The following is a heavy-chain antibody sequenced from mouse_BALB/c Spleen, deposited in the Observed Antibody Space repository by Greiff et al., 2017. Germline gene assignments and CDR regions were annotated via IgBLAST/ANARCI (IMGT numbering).Heavy chain of an antibody. D-gene: IGHD1-1*01. J-gene: IGHJ3*01. V-gene: IGHV5-12-1*01. CDR1: GFAFSSYD. CDR2: ISSGGGST. CDR3: ARHGYYGSSPFAY. Sequence: EVKVVESGGGLVKPGGSLKLSCAASGFAFSSYDMSWVRQTPEKRLAWVAYISSGGGSTYYPDTVKGRFTISRDNAKNTLYLQMSSLKSEDTAMYYCARHGYYGSSPFAYWGQGTLVTVSA.